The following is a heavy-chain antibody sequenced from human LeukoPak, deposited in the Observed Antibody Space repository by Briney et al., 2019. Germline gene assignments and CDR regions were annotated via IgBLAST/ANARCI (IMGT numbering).Heavy chain of an antibody. CDR2: IYSGGST. J-gene: IGHJ4*02. CDR3: ARSYYDSSGYRGPFDY. CDR1: GFTVSSNY. D-gene: IGHD3-22*01. V-gene: IGHV3-53*01. Sequence: HPGGSLRLSCAASGFTVSSNYMSWVRQAPGKGLEWVSVIYSGGSTYYADSVKGRFTISRDNSKNTLYLQMNSLRAEDTAVYYCARSYYDSSGYRGPFDYWGQGTLVTVSS.